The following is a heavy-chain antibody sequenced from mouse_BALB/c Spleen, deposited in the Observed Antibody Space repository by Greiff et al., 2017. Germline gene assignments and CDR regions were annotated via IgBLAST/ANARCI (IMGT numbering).Heavy chain of an antibody. Sequence: VQLQQPGAELVKPGASVKLSCKASGYTFTSYWMHWVKQRPGQGLEWIGEIDPSDSYTNYNQKFKGKATLTVDKSSSTAYMQLSSLTSEDSAVYYCARGRYFDVWGAGTTVTVSS. CDR3: ARGRYFDV. CDR1: GYTFTSYW. J-gene: IGHJ1*01. V-gene: IGHV1-69*02. CDR2: IDPSDSYT.